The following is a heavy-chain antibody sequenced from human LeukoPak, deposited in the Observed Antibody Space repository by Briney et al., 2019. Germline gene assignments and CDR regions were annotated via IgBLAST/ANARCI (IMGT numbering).Heavy chain of an antibody. CDR3: AKDIEPYSSSWYGAFDI. J-gene: IGHJ3*02. D-gene: IGHD6-13*01. Sequence: SLRLSCAASGFTFDDYAMHWVRQAPGKGLEWVSGISWNSGSIGYADSVKGRFTISRDNAKNSLYLQMNSLRAEDMALYYCAKDIEPYSSSWYGAFDIWGQGTMVTVSS. CDR1: GFTFDDYA. CDR2: ISWNSGSI. V-gene: IGHV3-9*03.